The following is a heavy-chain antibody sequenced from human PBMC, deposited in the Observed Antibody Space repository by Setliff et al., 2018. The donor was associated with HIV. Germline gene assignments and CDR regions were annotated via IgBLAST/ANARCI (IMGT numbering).Heavy chain of an antibody. V-gene: IGHV4-61*09. CDR3: ARGRGAWFEGSWFDP. Sequence: KASETLSLTCTVSGGSIRSGSYYWTWIRQPAGKGPEWIGHVYTSGNTYYDPSLASRVAISLDRSKNQFSLKLDSVTAADTALYFCARGRGAWFEGSWFDPWGQGILVTVSS. CDR1: GGSIRSGSYY. D-gene: IGHD6-19*01. CDR2: VYTSGNT. J-gene: IGHJ5*02.